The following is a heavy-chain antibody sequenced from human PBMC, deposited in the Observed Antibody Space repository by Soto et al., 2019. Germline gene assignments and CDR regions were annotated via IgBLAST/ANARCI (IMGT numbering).Heavy chain of an antibody. CDR3: ARDYYMYYDSSGYYRAPAY. D-gene: IGHD3-22*01. J-gene: IGHJ4*02. CDR1: GFTFSSYA. CDR2: ISYDGSDK. Sequence: HGGSVRHSCADSGFTFSSYAMHWVRQAPGKGLEWVALISYDGSDKDYADSVKGRFTISRDNSRNTLFLQMNSLRAEDTAVYYCARDYYMYYDSSGYYRAPAYWGQGTLVTVSS. V-gene: IGHV3-30-3*01.